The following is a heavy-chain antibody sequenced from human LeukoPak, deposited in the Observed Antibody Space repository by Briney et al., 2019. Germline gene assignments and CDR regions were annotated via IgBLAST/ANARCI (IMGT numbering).Heavy chain of an antibody. D-gene: IGHD3-10*01. CDR3: AASYYYGSGGMDV. CDR2: IVVGSGNT. J-gene: IGHJ6*03. V-gene: IGHV1-58*02. Sequence: SVKVSCKASGFTFTSSAMQWVRQARGQRLEWIGWIVVGSGNTNYAQKFQERVTITRDMSTSTAYMELSSLRSEDTAVYYCAASYYYGSGGMDVWGKGTTVTISS. CDR1: GFTFTSSA.